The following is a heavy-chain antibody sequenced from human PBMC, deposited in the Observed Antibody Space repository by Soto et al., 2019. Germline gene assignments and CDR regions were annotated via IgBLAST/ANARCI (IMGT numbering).Heavy chain of an antibody. J-gene: IGHJ3*01. Sequence: QVQLQESGPGLAKPSETVSLICTVSGDSISGYYWSWIRQPAGKGLEWIGRIYSSGNANYNPSLKSRVSMSVDMSKNQFSLKVTSVTAADTAMYYCARGDVFDLWGQGTKVTVSS. CDR1: GDSISGYY. CDR2: IYSSGNA. CDR3: ARGDVFDL. V-gene: IGHV4-4*07.